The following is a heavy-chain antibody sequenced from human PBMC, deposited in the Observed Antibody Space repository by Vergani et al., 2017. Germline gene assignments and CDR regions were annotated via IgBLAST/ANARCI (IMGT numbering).Heavy chain of an antibody. D-gene: IGHD3-3*01. CDR1: GFTFSSYW. CDR3: ARDGGGFTYYDFWSGYHYTMCLDY. V-gene: IGHV3-7*01. Sequence: EVQLVESGGGLVQPGGSLRLSCAASGFTFSSYWMSWVRQAPGKGLEWVANIKQDGSEKYYVDSVKGRFTISRDNAKNSLYLQMNSLRAEDTAVYYCARDGGGFTYYDFWSGYHYTMCLDYWGQGTLVTVSS. CDR2: IKQDGSEK. J-gene: IGHJ4*02.